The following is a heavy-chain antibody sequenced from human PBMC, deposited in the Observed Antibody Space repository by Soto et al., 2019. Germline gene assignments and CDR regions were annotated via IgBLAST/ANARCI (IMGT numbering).Heavy chain of an antibody. V-gene: IGHV3-73*01. CDR1: GFTFSGSA. CDR2: IRSKANSYAT. D-gene: IGHD6-19*01. J-gene: IGHJ4*02. CDR3: TRPTRSGSNLFDY. Sequence: EVPLVESGGGLVQPGGSLKLSCAASGFTFSGSAMHWVRQASGKGLEWVGRIRSKANSYATAYAASVKGRFTISRDDSKNTAYLQMNSLKTEDTAVYYCTRPTRSGSNLFDYWGQGTLVTVSS.